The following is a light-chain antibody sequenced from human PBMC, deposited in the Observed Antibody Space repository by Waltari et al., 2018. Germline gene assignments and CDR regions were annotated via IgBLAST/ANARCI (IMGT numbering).Light chain of an antibody. CDR1: QSVSNY. V-gene: IGKV3-15*01. CDR3: QQYNNWPRT. CDR2: GAS. J-gene: IGKJ2*01. Sequence: EIVMTQSPATLSVSPGERATLSCWASQSVSNYLAWYQQIPVQAPRLLVYGASTRATGVPARFSGSGSVTEFTLTIGSLQSEDFAVYYCQQYNNWPRTFGQGTKLEIK.